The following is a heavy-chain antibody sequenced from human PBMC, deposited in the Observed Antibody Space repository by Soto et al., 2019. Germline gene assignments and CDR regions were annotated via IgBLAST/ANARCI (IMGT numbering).Heavy chain of an antibody. V-gene: IGHV4-39*02. J-gene: IGHJ5*02. D-gene: IGHD5-12*01. CDR3: ARDMSGGYNWFDP. Sequence: SETLSLTCIVSGGSISSSSYYWGWIRQPPGKGLEWIGSIYYSGSTYYNPSLKSRVTISVDTSKNQFSLKLSSVTAADTAVYYCARDMSGGYNWFDPWGQGTLVTVSS. CDR2: IYYSGST. CDR1: GGSISSSSYY.